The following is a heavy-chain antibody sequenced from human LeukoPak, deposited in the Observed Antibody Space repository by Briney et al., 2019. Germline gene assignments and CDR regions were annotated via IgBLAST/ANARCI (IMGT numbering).Heavy chain of an antibody. CDR2: VIYRGKT. CDR3: AGYGGDWYHDS. CDR1: GSFDIYY. Sequence: SETLSLTCAVYGSFDIYYWTIVRQPPGKGLEWVGEVIYRGKTDYNPSLKSRVSISVDRTTQQFSLRLTSVTVADTAVYYCAGYGGDWYHDSWGQGTLIIVSS. J-gene: IGHJ4*02. D-gene: IGHD6-19*01. V-gene: IGHV4-34*12.